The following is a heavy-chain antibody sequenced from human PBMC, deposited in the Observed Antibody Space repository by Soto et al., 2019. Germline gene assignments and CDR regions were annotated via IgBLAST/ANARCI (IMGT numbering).Heavy chain of an antibody. CDR2: IYPGDSDT. CDR3: AGGGVRGVITRTRDYYGMDV. D-gene: IGHD3-10*01. V-gene: IGHV5-51*04. Sequence: GESLKISCKGSGYSFTSYWIGWVRQMPGKGLEWMGIIYPGDSDTRYSPSFQGQVTISADKPISTAYLQWSSLKASDTAMYYFAGGGVRGVITRTRDYYGMDVWGQGTTVTVSS. CDR1: GYSFTSYW. J-gene: IGHJ6*02.